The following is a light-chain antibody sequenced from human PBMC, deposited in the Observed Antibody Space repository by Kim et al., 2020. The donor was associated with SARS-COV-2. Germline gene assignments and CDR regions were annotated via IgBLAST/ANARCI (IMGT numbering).Light chain of an antibody. V-gene: IGKV3-20*01. CDR2: AVS. J-gene: IGKJ2*01. Sequence: EVVLTQSPGTLSLSPGDRATLSCRASQSVDTRYLAWYQQKPGQAPRLLLHAVSNRATGIPDRFTASGSGTDFTLTISRLEPEDFAVDYCQQYGGSPRYSFGQGTKLEI. CDR1: QSVDTRY. CDR3: QQYGGSPRYS.